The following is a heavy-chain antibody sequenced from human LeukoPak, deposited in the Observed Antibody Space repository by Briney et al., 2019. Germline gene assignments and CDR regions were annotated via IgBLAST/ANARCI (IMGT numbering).Heavy chain of an antibody. D-gene: IGHD6-6*01. CDR3: ARAGLAARRHNWFDP. CDR2: IYTSGST. V-gene: IGHV4-61*02. CDR1: GGSISSGSYY. J-gene: IGHJ5*02. Sequence: SETLSLTCTVSGGSISSGSYYWSWIRQPAGKGLEWIGRIYTSGSTNYNPSLKSLVTISVDTSKNQFSLKLSSVTAADTAVYYCARAGLAARRHNWFDPWGQGTLVTVSS.